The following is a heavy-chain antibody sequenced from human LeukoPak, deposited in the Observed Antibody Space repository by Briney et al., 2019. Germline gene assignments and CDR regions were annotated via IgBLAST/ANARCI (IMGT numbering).Heavy chain of an antibody. J-gene: IGHJ4*02. Sequence: GGSLRLSCAASGFTFDNYAMHWVRQAPGKGLEWLSIISWNSGYIGYADSVKGRFTISRDNDKNSLDLQMNSLRAHGTAFYYCAKVRGTYSSGYFFDYWGQGTLVTVSS. CDR2: ISWNSGYI. CDR1: GFTFDNYA. D-gene: IGHD6-19*01. CDR3: AKVRGTYSSGYFFDY. V-gene: IGHV3-9*01.